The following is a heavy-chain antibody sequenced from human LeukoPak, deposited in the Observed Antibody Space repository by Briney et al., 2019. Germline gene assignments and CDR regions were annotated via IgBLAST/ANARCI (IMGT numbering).Heavy chain of an antibody. D-gene: IGHD2-2*01. J-gene: IGHJ2*01. CDR2: IIPIFGTA. V-gene: IGHV1-69*05. CDR1: GGTFSSYA. Sequence: GASVKVSCKASGGTFSSYAISWVRQAPGQGLEWMGGIIPIFGTANYAQKFQGRVTITTDESTSTAYMELSSLRSEDTAVYYCARRGCSSTSCPIYWYFDLWGRGTLVTVSS. CDR3: ARRGCSSTSCPIYWYFDL.